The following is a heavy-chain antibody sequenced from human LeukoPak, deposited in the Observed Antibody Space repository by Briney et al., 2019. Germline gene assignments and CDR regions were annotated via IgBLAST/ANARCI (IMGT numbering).Heavy chain of an antibody. CDR1: GFAFDDYA. Sequence: GGSLRLSCAASGFAFDDYAMHWVRQAPGKGLEWVSGISWNSGRIGYADSVKGRFTISRDNAKNSLYLQMNSLRAEDTAVYYCARDVGATKDDYWGQGTLVTVSS. J-gene: IGHJ4*02. CDR3: ARDVGATKDDY. CDR2: ISWNSGRI. V-gene: IGHV3-9*01. D-gene: IGHD1-26*01.